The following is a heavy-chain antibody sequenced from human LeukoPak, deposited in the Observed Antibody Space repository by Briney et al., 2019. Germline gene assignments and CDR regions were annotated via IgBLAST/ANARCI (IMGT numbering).Heavy chain of an antibody. Sequence: SGPTLVNPTQTLTLTCTFSGFSLSTSGVGVGWIRQPPGQALQWLALIYWDDAKRYSPSLKSRLTITKDTSKNQVVLTMTNMDPVDTGTYFCAHGLEQWLDFDYWGQGILVTVSS. CDR3: AHGLEQWLDFDY. V-gene: IGHV2-5*02. CDR2: IYWDDAK. CDR1: GFSLSTSGVG. J-gene: IGHJ4*02. D-gene: IGHD6-19*01.